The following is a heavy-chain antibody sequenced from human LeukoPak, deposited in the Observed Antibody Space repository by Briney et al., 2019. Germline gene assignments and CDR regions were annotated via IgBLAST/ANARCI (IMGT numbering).Heavy chain of an antibody. CDR1: GGTFSSYA. V-gene: IGHV1-69*13. Sequence: SVKVSCKASGGTFSSYAISWVRQAPGQGLEWMGGIIPIFGTANYAQKFQGRVTITADESTSTAYMELSSLRSEDTAVYYCTVWFGKLYNWFDPWGQGTLVTVSS. J-gene: IGHJ5*02. D-gene: IGHD3-10*01. CDR3: TVWFGKLYNWFDP. CDR2: IIPIFGTA.